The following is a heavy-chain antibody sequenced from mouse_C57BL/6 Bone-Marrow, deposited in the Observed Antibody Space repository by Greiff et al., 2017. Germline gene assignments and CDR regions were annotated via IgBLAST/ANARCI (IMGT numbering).Heavy chain of an antibody. CDR2: IHPNSGST. J-gene: IGHJ4*01. V-gene: IGHV1-64*01. CDR1: GYTFTSYW. Sequence: QVQLQQSGAELVKPGASVMLSCKASGYTFTSYWMHWVKQRPGQGLEWIGMIHPNSGSTNYNEKFKSKATLTVDKSSSTAYMQLSSLTSEDSAVYYCARADYGKGYYAMDYWGQGTSVTVSS. D-gene: IGHD2-1*01. CDR3: ARADYGKGYYAMDY.